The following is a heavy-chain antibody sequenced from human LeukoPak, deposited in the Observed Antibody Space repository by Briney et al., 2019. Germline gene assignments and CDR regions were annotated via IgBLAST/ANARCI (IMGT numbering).Heavy chain of an antibody. Sequence: GGSLRLSCAVSGLTFNNYAMSWVRQAPGKGLEWVSAISGSGGSTYYADSVKGRFTISRDNSKNTLYLQMNSLRAEDTAVYYCAKDPSSGWYFFDYWGQGTLVTVSS. CDR2: ISGSGGST. CDR1: GLTFNNYA. V-gene: IGHV3-23*01. J-gene: IGHJ4*02. CDR3: AKDPSSGWYFFDY. D-gene: IGHD6-19*01.